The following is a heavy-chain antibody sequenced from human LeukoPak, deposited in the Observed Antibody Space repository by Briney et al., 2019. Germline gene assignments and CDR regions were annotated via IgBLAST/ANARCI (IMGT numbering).Heavy chain of an antibody. V-gene: IGHV3-74*01. CDR3: ARVAVGGTRAFDI. CDR1: GFTFTNYW. D-gene: IGHD6-19*01. J-gene: IGHJ3*02. CDR2: VLSDGSRI. Sequence: GGSLRLSCAASGFTFTNYWMHWVRQAPGKGLVWVSRVLSDGSRIRYADSVKGRFTISRDNAKNTLYLQMDSLRAEDTAVYYCARVAVGGTRAFDIWGQGTTVTVSS.